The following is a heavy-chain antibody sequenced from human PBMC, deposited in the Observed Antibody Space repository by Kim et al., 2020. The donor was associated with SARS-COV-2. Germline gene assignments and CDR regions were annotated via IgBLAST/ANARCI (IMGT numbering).Heavy chain of an antibody. CDR1: GFTFDDYA. V-gene: IGHV3-43*02. CDR3: AKDIWFGFLIHYGMDV. J-gene: IGHJ6*02. D-gene: IGHD3-10*01. Sequence: GGSLRLSCAASGFTFDDYAMHWVRQAPGKGLEWVSLISGDGGSTYYADSVKGRFTISRDNSKNSLYLQMNSLRTEDTALYYCAKDIWFGFLIHYGMDVWGQGTTVTVSS. CDR2: ISGDGGST.